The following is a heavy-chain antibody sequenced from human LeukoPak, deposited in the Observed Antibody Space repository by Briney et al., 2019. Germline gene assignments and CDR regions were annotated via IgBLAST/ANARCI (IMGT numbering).Heavy chain of an antibody. CDR2: IYYSGST. D-gene: IGHD5-24*01. V-gene: IGHV4-39*07. Sequence: SETLSLTCTVSGGSISSSSYYWGWIRQPPGKGLEWIGSIYYSGSTYYNPSLKSRVTISVDTSKNQFSLKLSSVTAADTAVYYCARRRDGYNRRHWYFDLWGRGTLVTVSS. J-gene: IGHJ2*01. CDR3: ARRRDGYNRRHWYFDL. CDR1: GGSISSSSYY.